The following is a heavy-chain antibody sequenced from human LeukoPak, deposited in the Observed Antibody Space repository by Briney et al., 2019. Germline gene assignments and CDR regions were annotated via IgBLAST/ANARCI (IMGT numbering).Heavy chain of an antibody. Sequence: SETLSLTCAVYGGSFSGYCWSWIRQPPGKGLEWIGEINHSGSTNYNPSLKSRVTISVDTSKNQFSLKLSSVTAADTAVYYCARGDILTGYYTRGDYDYWGQGTLVTVSS. CDR1: GGSFSGYC. CDR2: INHSGST. D-gene: IGHD3-9*01. J-gene: IGHJ4*02. CDR3: ARGDILTGYYTRGDYDY. V-gene: IGHV4-34*01.